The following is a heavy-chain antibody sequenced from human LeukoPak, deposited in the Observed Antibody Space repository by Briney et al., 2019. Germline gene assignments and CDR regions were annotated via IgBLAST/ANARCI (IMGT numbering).Heavy chain of an antibody. CDR3: AKTGQFDY. V-gene: IGHV3-23*01. J-gene: IGHJ4*02. CDR2: ITGSGGNT. Sequence: SGGSLRLSCLASGFTFSSYAMSWVRQAPGKGLEWVSTITGSGGNTFYAAPVKGRFAVSRDNSKNTLYLQMNSLRAEDTAVYYCAKTGQFDYWGQGTLVTVSS. D-gene: IGHD7-27*01. CDR1: GFTFSSYA.